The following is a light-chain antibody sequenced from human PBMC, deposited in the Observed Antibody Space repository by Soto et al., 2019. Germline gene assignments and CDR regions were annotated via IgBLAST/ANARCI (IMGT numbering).Light chain of an antibody. CDR2: AAS. CDR1: QSISSY. Sequence: TQSPGTLSLSPGERATLSCRASQSISSYLNWYQQKPGKAPKLLIYAASSLQSGVPSRFSGSGSGTDFTLTISSLQPEDFATYYCQQSYSTPRTFGQGTKLEIK. CDR3: QQSYSTPRT. J-gene: IGKJ2*02. V-gene: IGKV1-39*01.